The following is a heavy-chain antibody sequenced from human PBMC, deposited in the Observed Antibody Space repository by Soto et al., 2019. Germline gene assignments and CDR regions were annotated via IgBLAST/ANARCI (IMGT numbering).Heavy chain of an antibody. V-gene: IGHV3-30*18. CDR1: GFTFSSYG. D-gene: IGHD2-21*02. CDR3: AKDSYMTALNYGMDV. Sequence: QVQLVESGGGVVQPGRSLRLSCAASGFTFSSYGMHWVRQAPGKGLEWVAVISYDGSNKYYADSVKGRFTISRDNSKNTLYVQMNSLRAEATVLYCCAKDSYMTALNYGMDVWGQGTTVTVSS. J-gene: IGHJ6*02. CDR2: ISYDGSNK.